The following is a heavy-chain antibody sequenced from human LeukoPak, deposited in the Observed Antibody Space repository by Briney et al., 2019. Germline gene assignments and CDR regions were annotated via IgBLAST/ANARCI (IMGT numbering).Heavy chain of an antibody. D-gene: IGHD6-19*01. Sequence: GGSLRLSCEASGFTFSSYVMHWVRQSPGKGLEWVALIWFDGSDENYSDSVKGRFTISRDNSNNTLYLQMDSLRADDTAVYYCAKNFRPCTSLAGTGPGYFCDSWGQGTLVTVSS. CDR3: AKNFRPCTSLAGTGPGYFCDS. J-gene: IGHJ4*02. V-gene: IGHV3-33*03. CDR2: IWFDGSDE. CDR1: GFTFSSYV.